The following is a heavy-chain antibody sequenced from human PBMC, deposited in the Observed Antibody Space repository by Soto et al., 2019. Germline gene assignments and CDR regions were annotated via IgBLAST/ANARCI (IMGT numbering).Heavy chain of an antibody. CDR3: ASTGLSSYRGSYWDAFDI. CDR2: IYPGDSDT. CDR1: GYSITSYW. D-gene: IGHD1-26*01. J-gene: IGHJ3*02. V-gene: IGHV5-51*01. Sequence: GESLKISCKGSGYSITSYWIGWVRQMPGKGLEWMGIIYPGDSDTRYSPSFQGQVTISADKSISTAYLQWSSLKASDTAMYYCASTGLSSYRGSYWDAFDIWGQGTRVTVSS.